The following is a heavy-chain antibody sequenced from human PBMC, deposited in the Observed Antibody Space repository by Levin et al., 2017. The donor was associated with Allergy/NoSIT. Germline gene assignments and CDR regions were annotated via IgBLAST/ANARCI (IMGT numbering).Heavy chain of an antibody. D-gene: IGHD5/OR15-5a*01. Sequence: GESLKISCVSSGFTFSDSGMHWVRQAPGKGLEWVAVISDDGNIKYYVDSVKGRFTISRDNSKNTLYLQMNSLRGDDTAAYYCAREAVSYSFDIWGPGTMVTVS. CDR2: ISDDGNIK. CDR3: AREAVSYSFDI. J-gene: IGHJ3*02. V-gene: IGHV3-30*03. CDR1: GFTFSDSG.